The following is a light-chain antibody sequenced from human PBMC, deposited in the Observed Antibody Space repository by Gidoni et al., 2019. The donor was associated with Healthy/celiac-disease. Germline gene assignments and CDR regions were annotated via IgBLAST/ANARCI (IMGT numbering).Light chain of an antibody. J-gene: IGKJ3*01. Sequence: EIVMTQSPATLSVSPEDRATLSCSASHSVSSNLAWYQQKPGQAPRLLIYGASTRATGIPARFSGSGSGTEFTLTISSLQSEDFAVYYCQQYNNWPPGTFGPGTKVDIK. CDR3: QQYNNWPPGT. V-gene: IGKV3-15*01. CDR2: GAS. CDR1: HSVSSN.